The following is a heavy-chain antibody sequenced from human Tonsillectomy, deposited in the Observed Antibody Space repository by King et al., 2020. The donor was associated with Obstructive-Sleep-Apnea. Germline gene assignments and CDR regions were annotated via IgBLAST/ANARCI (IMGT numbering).Heavy chain of an antibody. Sequence: QLVQSGGVVVQPGGSLRLSCAASGFTFNDYTMHWVRQAPGKGLEWVSLISWDGGSTYYADSVKGRFTISRDNSKNSLYLQMNSLRTEDTALYYCAKAGIAYQVLPHNFDSWAQGTLVPFSS. CDR1: GFTFNDYT. J-gene: IGHJ4*02. CDR2: ISWDGGST. V-gene: IGHV3-43*01. D-gene: IGHD2-2*01. CDR3: AKAGIAYQVLPHNFDS.